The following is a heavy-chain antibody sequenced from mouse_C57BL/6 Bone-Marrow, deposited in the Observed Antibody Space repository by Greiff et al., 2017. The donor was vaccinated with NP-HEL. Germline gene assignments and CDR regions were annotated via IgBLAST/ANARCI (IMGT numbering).Heavy chain of an antibody. CDR1: GYTFTSYW. V-gene: IGHV1-64*01. J-gene: IGHJ4*01. Sequence: QVQLQQPGAELVKPGASVKLPCKASGYTFTSYWMHWVKQRPGQGLEWIGMIHPNSGSTNYNEKFKSKATLTVDKSSSTAYMQLSSLTSEDSAVYYCARLITTVVGYAMDYWGQGTSVTVSS. CDR3: ARLITTVVGYAMDY. CDR2: IHPNSGST. D-gene: IGHD1-1*01.